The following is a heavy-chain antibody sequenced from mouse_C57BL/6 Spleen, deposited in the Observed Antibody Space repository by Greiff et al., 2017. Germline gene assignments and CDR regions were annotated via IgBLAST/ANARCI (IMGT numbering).Heavy chain of an antibody. CDR1: GYSITSDY. Sequence: EVMLVESGPGLAKPSQTLSLTCSVTGYSITSDYWTWIRKFPGNKLEYMGYISYSGSPYYNPSLKSRISITRDTSKNQYYLQLNSVTTEDTATYYCARSDKDYAMDYWGQGTSVTVSS. CDR3: ARSDKDYAMDY. J-gene: IGHJ4*01. CDR2: ISYSGSP. V-gene: IGHV3-8*01.